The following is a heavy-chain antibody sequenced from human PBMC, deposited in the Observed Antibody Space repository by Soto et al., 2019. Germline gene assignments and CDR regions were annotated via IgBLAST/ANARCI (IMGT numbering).Heavy chain of an antibody. D-gene: IGHD2-8*01. V-gene: IGHV1-69*01. CDR3: GRYCTNTKCRGGYYLDL. J-gene: IGHJ5*02. CDR2: IILALGTP. CDR1: GDSFTNYA. Sequence: QVLLVQSGAEMKQPGSSVSVSCRASGDSFTNYALTWVRQAPGQGPEWLGGIILALGTPHYSQRFQGRLTITADESSSTVYMELGSLSLDDTAVYYCGRYCTNTKCRGGYYLDLWGQGTLLTVSS.